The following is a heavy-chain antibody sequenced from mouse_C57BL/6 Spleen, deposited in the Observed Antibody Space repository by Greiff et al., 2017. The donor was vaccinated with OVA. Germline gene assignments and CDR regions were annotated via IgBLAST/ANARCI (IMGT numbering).Heavy chain of an antibody. CDR2: INPYNGGT. Sequence: EVQLQQSGPVLVKPGASVKMSCKASGYTFTDYYMNWVKQSNGKSLEWIGVINPYNGGTSYNQKFKGKATLTVDKSSSTAYMELNSLTSEDSAVYYCARRGLPLDYWGQGTTLTVSS. J-gene: IGHJ2*01. CDR3: ARRGLPLDY. V-gene: IGHV1-19*01. CDR1: GYTFTDYY. D-gene: IGHD2-2*01.